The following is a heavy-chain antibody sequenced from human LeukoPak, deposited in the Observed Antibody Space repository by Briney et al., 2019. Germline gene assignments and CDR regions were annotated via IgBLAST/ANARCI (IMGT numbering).Heavy chain of an antibody. CDR3: ARAATPSVYLYYYYMDV. V-gene: IGHV1-2*02. Sequence: ASVKVSCKASGYTFTGYYMHWVRQAPGQGLEWMGWINPNSGATNYAQNFQGRVTMTRDTSISTAYMELSRLRSDDTAVYFCARAATPSVYLYYYYMDVWGKGTTVTVSS. D-gene: IGHD2-2*02. CDR2: INPNSGAT. J-gene: IGHJ6*03. CDR1: GYTFTGYY.